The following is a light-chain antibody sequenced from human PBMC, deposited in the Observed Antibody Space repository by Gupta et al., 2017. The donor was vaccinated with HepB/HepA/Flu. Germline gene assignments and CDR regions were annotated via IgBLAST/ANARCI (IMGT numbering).Light chain of an antibody. CDR2: VNSDGSH. V-gene: IGLV4-69*01. CDR3: QTWGSGIGYA. CDR1: SGHSSYA. Sequence: QLVLTHSPSASASLGASVTLTCTLSSGHSSYAIAWHQQQPEKGPRYLMKVNSDGSHTKGDGIPDRFSGSSSGAERYLTISSLQSEDEADYYCQTWGSGIGYAFGTGTKVNVL. J-gene: IGLJ1*01.